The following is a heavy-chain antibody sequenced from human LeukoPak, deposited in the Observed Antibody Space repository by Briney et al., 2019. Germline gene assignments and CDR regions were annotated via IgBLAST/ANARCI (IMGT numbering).Heavy chain of an antibody. J-gene: IGHJ4*02. CDR3: ARSVPYGTTWYGRSDC. V-gene: IGHV3-15*07. CDR2: IKSKPDGGTT. Sequence: GGSLRLSCEASGFNFGNTWMNWVRQTPGKGLEWVGRIKSKPDGGTTNYAAPVKGRFTISRDDSRNSVFLQMDSLRVEDTAIYYCARSVPYGTTWYGRSDCWGQGTQVTVSS. D-gene: IGHD6-13*01. CDR1: GFNFGNTW.